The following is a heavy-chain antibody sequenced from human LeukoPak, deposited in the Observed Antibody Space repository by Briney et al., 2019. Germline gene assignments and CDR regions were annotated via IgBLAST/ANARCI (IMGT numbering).Heavy chain of an antibody. J-gene: IGHJ5*02. CDR2: MNPNSGNT. V-gene: IGHV1-8*03. CDR1: GYTFTSYD. Sequence: GASVKVSCXASGYTFTSYDINWVRQATGQGLEWMGWMNPNSGNTGYAQKFQGRVTITRNTSISTAYMELSSLRSEDTAVYYCARRPLQSDWFDPWGQGTLVTVSS. CDR3: ARRPLQSDWFDP. D-gene: IGHD5-24*01.